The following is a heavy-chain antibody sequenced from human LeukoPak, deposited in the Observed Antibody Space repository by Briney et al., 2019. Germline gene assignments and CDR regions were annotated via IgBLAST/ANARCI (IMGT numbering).Heavy chain of an antibody. CDR2: IWESGGST. Sequence: PGGSLRLSCAASGFPFSTYAMSWVRQAPGKGLEWVSGIWESGGSTYYADSVKGRFTISRDNSKNTLYLQMNSLRAEDTAVYYCARKHYYDSSGFFPPMDYWGQGTLVTVSS. D-gene: IGHD3-22*01. V-gene: IGHV3-23*01. CDR3: ARKHYYDSSGFFPPMDY. J-gene: IGHJ4*02. CDR1: GFPFSTYA.